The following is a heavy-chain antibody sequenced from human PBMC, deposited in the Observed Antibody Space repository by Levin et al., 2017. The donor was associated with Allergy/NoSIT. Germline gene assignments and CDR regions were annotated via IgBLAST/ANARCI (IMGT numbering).Heavy chain of an antibody. CDR1: GFIFEDYA. Sequence: GGSLRLSCEASGFIFEDYAMQWVRQVPGKGLEWVAGISWSSHSLGYADSVKGRFTISRDNAKNSLYLQMYSLRFEDTALYYCTKDILRGYSLGSKFEVYGLDVWGNGTAVTV. D-gene: IGHD5-18*01. J-gene: IGHJ6*04. CDR2: ISWSSHSL. V-gene: IGHV3-9*01. CDR3: TKDILRGYSLGSKFEVYGLDV.